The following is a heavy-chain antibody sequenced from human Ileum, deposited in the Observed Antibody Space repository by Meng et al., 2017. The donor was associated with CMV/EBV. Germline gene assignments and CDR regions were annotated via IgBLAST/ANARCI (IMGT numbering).Heavy chain of an antibody. V-gene: IGHV3-15*01. CDR3: TSAGALYYYDGMDV. Sequence: GESLKISCAASGFSFRSAWVSWVRQRPGIGLEWVGHIRSKGDGGTTAFAAPVIDRINIRRDDSENTVQLKIYRLKIEDTGVYYCTSAGALYYYDGMDVWGQGTTVTVSS. CDR2: IRSKGDGGTT. CDR1: GFSFRSAW. J-gene: IGHJ6*02.